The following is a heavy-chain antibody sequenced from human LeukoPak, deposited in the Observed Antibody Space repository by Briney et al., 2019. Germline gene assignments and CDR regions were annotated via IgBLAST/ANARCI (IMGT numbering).Heavy chain of an antibody. D-gene: IGHD3-10*01. CDR2: IYYSEST. Sequence: SETLSLTCTVSGGSITTTSYFWGWIRQPPGKGLEWIGYIYYSESTNYNPSLKSRVTISVDTSKNQFSLKLSSVTAADTAVYYCARGSRQGVFDPWGQGTQVTVSS. J-gene: IGHJ5*02. CDR1: GGSITTTSYF. CDR3: ARGSRQGVFDP. V-gene: IGHV4-61*05.